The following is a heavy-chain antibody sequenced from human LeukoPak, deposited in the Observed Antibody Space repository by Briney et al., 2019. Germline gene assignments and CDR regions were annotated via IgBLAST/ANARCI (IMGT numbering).Heavy chain of an antibody. CDR2: ISYDGSNK. D-gene: IGHD3-10*01. V-gene: IGHV3-30*18. J-gene: IGHJ5*02. Sequence: GGSLRLSCAASGFTFSSYGMHWVRQAPGKGLEWVAFISYDGSNKYYADSVKGRFTISRDISKNTLYLQINSLRAEDTAVYYCAKAGYGSGTERGNWFDPWGQGTLVTVSS. CDR1: GFTFSSYG. CDR3: AKAGYGSGTERGNWFDP.